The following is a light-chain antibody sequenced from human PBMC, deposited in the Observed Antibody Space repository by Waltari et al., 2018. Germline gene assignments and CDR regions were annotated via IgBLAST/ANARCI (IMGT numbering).Light chain of an antibody. CDR3: CSYAGSSTFL. V-gene: IGLV2-23*02. CDR2: EFT. Sequence: QSALTQPASVSGSPGQSNTISCPGTSRDAGSYNFVSWSQPNPGKAPKNMIYEFTKRPSGVSNRFSGSKSGNTASLTISGLQADDEADYYCCSYAGSSTFLFGGGTKLTVL. CDR1: SRDAGSYNF. J-gene: IGLJ2*01.